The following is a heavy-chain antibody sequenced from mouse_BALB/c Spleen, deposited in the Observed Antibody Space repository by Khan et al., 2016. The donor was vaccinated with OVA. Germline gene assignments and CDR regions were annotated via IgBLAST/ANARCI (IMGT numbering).Heavy chain of an antibody. J-gene: IGHJ2*01. CDR3: ARGYGGDFDY. V-gene: IGHV3-2*02. CDR1: GYSIASDYA. D-gene: IGHD1-1*02. CDR2: ISYSGNT. Sequence: EVKLLESGPGLVKPSQSLSLTCTVTGYSIASDYAWNWIRQFPGNKLEWMGFISYSGNTNYNPSLKSRISITRDTSKNQFFLQLNSVTSEDTATNYCARGYGGDFDYWGQGTNLTGS.